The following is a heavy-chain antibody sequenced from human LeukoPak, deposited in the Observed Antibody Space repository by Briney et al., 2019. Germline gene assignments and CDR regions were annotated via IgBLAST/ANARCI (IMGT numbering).Heavy chain of an antibody. CDR3: ARGGSYYGSGSSFDY. D-gene: IGHD3-10*01. V-gene: IGHV1-69*04. Sequence: ASVKVSCKASGYTFTGYYMHWVRQAPGQGLEWMGRIIPILGIANYAQKFQGRVTITADKSTSTAYMELSSLRSEDTAVYYCARGGSYYGSGSSFDYWGQGTLVTVSS. CDR1: GYTFTGYY. J-gene: IGHJ4*02. CDR2: IIPILGIA.